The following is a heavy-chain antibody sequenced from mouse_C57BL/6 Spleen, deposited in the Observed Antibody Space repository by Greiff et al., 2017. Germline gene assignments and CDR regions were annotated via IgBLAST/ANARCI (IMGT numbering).Heavy chain of an antibody. CDR3: ARNCDYYGSSYWYFDV. CDR1: GYTFTSYW. CDR2: IDPSDSET. J-gene: IGHJ1*03. V-gene: IGHV1-52*01. D-gene: IGHD1-1*01. Sequence: VQLQQPGAELVRPGSSVKLSCKASGYTFTSYWMHWVKQRPIQGLEWIGNIDPSDSETHYNQKFKDKATLTVDKSSSTAYMQLSSLTSEDSAVYYCARNCDYYGSSYWYFDVWGTGTTVTVSS.